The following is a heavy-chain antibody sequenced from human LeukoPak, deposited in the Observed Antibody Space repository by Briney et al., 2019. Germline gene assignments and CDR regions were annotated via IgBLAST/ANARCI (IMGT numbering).Heavy chain of an antibody. CDR3: AKASGLYDILTGYYKN. D-gene: IGHD3-9*01. CDR1: GFTFSSYA. J-gene: IGHJ4*02. Sequence: GGSLRLSCAATGFTFSSYAMSWVRQAPGKGLEWVSAISGGGISSYYADSVKGRFTISRDDSKNTLYLQMNSLRAEDTAVYYCAKASGLYDILTGYYKNWGQGTLVTVSS. CDR2: ISGGGISS. V-gene: IGHV3-23*01.